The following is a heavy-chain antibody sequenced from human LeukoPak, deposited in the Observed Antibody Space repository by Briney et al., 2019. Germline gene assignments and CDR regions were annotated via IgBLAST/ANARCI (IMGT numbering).Heavy chain of an antibody. J-gene: IGHJ4*02. CDR2: INSDGSTT. CDR1: GLTFSSFW. Sequence: PGGSLRLSCAASGLTFSSFWMHWVRRAPGKGLERVARINSDGSTTTYADLVKGRLTISRDNAKNTLYLQMNNLRAEDTAVYYCARGYYSASRIDYWGQGALVTISS. CDR3: ARGYYSASRIDY. V-gene: IGHV3-74*01. D-gene: IGHD2-8*01.